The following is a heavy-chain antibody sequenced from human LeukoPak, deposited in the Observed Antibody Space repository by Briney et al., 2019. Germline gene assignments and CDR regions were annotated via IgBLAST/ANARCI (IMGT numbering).Heavy chain of an antibody. D-gene: IGHD1-26*01. CDR3: ARGRQGATY. CDR1: GGSVSRGSYY. V-gene: IGHV4-61*01. Sequence: SETLSLTCTVSGGSVSRGSYYWSWTRQPPGKGLEWIGYIHHSGTTNYSPSLKSRVTISVNMSKNQFFLNLTSVTAADTAVYYCARGRQGATYWGQGTLVTVSS. CDR2: IHHSGTT. J-gene: IGHJ4*02.